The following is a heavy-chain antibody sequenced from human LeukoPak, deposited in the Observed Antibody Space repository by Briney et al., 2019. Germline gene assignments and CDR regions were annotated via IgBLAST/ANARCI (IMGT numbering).Heavy chain of an antibody. CDR1: GGSITSGNHY. D-gene: IGHD3-3*01. V-gene: IGHV4-61*02. CDR2: VYSSEST. CDR3: ARGVILGASKYYFDS. J-gene: IGHJ4*02. Sequence: PSQTLSLTCTASGGSITSGNHYWSWIRQPAGKGLEWIGRVYSSESTNYNPSLKSRVTISVDTSKNQFSLNLSSVTAADTAVYYCARGVILGASKYYFDSWGQGTLVTVSS.